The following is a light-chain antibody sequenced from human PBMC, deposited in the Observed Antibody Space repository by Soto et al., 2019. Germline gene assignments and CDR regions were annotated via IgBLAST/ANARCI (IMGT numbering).Light chain of an antibody. V-gene: IGKV1-5*03. CDR2: TAS. CDR1: QTIDSW. Sequence: DIQMTQSPSTLSASVGDRVTITCRASQTIDSWLAWYQQRPGKPPSLLIYTASTLASGVPSRFSGSGSGTEFTLTINSLQPDDFATYYCQQYHIYSGTFGQGTKVEIK. J-gene: IGKJ1*01. CDR3: QQYHIYSGT.